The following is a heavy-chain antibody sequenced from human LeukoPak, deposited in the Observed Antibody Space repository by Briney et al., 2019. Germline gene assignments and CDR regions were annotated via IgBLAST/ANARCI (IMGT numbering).Heavy chain of an antibody. CDR3: GCQLGEGRCPDVSTMGSEGTTHSVSSGSASAPTVAYM. J-gene: IGHJ6*03. CDR2: LNHSGST. Sequence: PSETVSLTCAVYGVCFSGYYWSWMRQPPGKGLVGGGELNHSGSTNYNPSLKSRVTISVDTSKNQFSLQLSSVTAANTALYYCGCQLGEGRCPDVSTMGSEGTTHSVSSGSASAPTVAYM. D-gene: IGHD2/OR15-2a*01. V-gene: IGHV4-34*01. CDR1: GVCFSGYY.